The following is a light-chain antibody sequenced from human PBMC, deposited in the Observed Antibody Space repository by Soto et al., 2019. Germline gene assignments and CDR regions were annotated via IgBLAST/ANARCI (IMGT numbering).Light chain of an antibody. Sequence: DLQLTQSPSFLSASVGDRVTITCRASQGISSYLAWYQQKPGKAPELLIYAASTLQSGVPSRFRGSGSGTEINLTISSLQPEDCATDYCQQLYSYPITFGQRTRLEIK. J-gene: IGKJ5*01. CDR3: QQLYSYPIT. CDR2: AAS. V-gene: IGKV1-9*01. CDR1: QGISSY.